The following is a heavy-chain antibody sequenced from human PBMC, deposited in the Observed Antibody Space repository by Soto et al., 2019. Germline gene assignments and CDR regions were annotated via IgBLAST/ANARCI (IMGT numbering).Heavy chain of an antibody. J-gene: IGHJ4*02. D-gene: IGHD3-3*01. CDR2: IDTSGST. CDR1: GGSISNYY. CDR3: ARGGQDFWSGPFDY. V-gene: IGHV4-4*07. Sequence: SETLSLTCNVSGGSISNYYCNWIRQPAGKGLEWIGRIDTSGSTNYNPSLKSRVTMSVDTSKQEFSLKLSSVTAADTALYYCARGGQDFWSGPFDYWGRGAPVTVSS.